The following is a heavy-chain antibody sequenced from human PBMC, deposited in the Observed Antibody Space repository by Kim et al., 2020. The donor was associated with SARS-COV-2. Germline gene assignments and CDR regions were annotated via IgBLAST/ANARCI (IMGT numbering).Heavy chain of an antibody. D-gene: IGHD1-26*01. V-gene: IGHV3-49*03. J-gene: IGHJ4*02. CDR3: TREDRVGATRKSFDY. CDR2: IRSKAYGGTT. CDR1: GFTFGDYA. Sequence: GGSLRLSCTASGFTFGDYAMSWFRQAPGKGLEWVGFIRSKAYGGTTEYAASVKGRFTISRDDSKSIAYLQMNSLKTEDTAVYYCTREDRVGATRKSFDYWGQGTLVTVSS.